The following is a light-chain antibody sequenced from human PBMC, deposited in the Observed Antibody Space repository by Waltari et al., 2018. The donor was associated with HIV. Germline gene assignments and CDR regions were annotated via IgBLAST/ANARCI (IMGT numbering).Light chain of an antibody. CDR3: VAWDDSRSVWI. CDR2: RNK. Sequence: QAGLTQPPSVSQALGQTAKLTCTGNSNNVGYQGAAWLKHHRGRPPKLLTYRNKSRPPGIADRDSSSASGNTASLTITDLQSEDEADYFCVAWDDSRSVWIFGGGTHLTVL. CDR1: SNNVGYQG. J-gene: IGLJ3*02. V-gene: IGLV10-54*04.